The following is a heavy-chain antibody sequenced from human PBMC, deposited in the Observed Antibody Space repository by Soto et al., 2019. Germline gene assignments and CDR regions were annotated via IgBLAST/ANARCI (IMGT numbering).Heavy chain of an antibody. CDR3: AIGRDTMVGGDMAPHYYMDV. Sequence: TLSLTCTVSGGSISSSDFYWGWLRQPPGKGLDFIGSMYYSGTTYYNPSLKNRITISVDTSKNQFSLKLSSVTAADTAVYYCAIGRDTMVGGDMAPHYYMDVWGKGTTVTVSS. J-gene: IGHJ6*03. D-gene: IGHD3-10*01. CDR2: MYYSGTT. V-gene: IGHV4-39*01. CDR1: GGSISSSDFY.